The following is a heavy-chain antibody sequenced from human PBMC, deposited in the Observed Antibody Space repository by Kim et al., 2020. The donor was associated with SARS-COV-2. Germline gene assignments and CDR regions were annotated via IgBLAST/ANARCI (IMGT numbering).Heavy chain of an antibody. CDR1: GFTFDDYA. V-gene: IGHV3-9*01. D-gene: IGHD2-2*01. CDR2: ISWNSGSI. CDR3: ARGLLGSCSSTSCDDAFDI. J-gene: IGHJ3*02. Sequence: GGSLRLSCATSGFTFDDYAMHWVRQAPGKGLEWVSGISWNSGSIGYADSVKGRFTISRDNAKNSLYLQMNSLRAEDTALYYCARGLLGSCSSTSCDDAFDIWGQGTMVTVSS.